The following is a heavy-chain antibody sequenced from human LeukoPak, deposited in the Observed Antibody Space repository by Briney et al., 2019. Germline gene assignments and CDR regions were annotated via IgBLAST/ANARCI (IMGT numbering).Heavy chain of an antibody. V-gene: IGHV3-48*03. J-gene: IGHJ6*02. CDR2: ISSSGSTI. D-gene: IGHD2-21*02. Sequence: GGSLRLSCAASGFTFSSYEMNWVRQAPGKGLEWVSYISSSGSTIYHADSVKGRFTISRDNAKNSLYLQMNSLRAEDTAVYYCARDDCGGDCYSRASVYYYGMDVWGQGTTVTVSS. CDR1: GFTFSSYE. CDR3: ARDDCGGDCYSRASVYYYGMDV.